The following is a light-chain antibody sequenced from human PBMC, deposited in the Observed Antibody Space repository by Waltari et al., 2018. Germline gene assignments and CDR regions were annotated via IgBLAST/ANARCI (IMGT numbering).Light chain of an antibody. CDR1: SSDVGTFNL. CDR2: EVR. CDR3: CSYAGSSTHVV. Sequence: QSALTQPASVSGSPGQSITISCTGTSSDVGTFNLFFWYQRPPGKAPKRIIYEVRKRPSGVSYRFSGSKSGNTASLTSSGLQTEDEADYYCCSYAGSSTHVVFGGGTKLTVL. V-gene: IGLV2-23*02. J-gene: IGLJ2*01.